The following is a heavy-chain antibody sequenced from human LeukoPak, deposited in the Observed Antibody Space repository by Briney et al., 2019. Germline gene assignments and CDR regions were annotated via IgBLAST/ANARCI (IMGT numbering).Heavy chain of an antibody. D-gene: IGHD6-13*01. J-gene: IGHJ5*02. CDR1: GYTFTSYD. CDR2: MNPNSGNT. V-gene: IGHV1-8*03. CDR3: ARASSSWSIGDWFDP. Sequence: ASVKVSFKAAGYTFTSYDINWVRQATAQGLEWMGGMNPNSGNTGYAQKFQGRVTITRNTSISTAYMELSRLRSEDTAVYYCARASSSWSIGDWFDPWGQGTLVTVSS.